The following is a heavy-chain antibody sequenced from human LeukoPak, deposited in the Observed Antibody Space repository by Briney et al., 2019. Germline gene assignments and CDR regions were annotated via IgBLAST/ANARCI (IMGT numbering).Heavy chain of an antibody. V-gene: IGHV3-9*01. CDR1: GFTFDDYA. J-gene: IGHJ4*02. CDR2: ISWNSGSI. D-gene: IGHD6-19*01. CDR3: AKDTAGLGPYYFDY. Sequence: GRSLRLSCAASGFTFDDYAMHWVRQAPGKGLEWVSGISWNSGSIGYADSVKGRFTISRDNAKNSLYLQMNSLRAEDTALYYCAKDTAGLGPYYFDYWGQGTLVTVSS.